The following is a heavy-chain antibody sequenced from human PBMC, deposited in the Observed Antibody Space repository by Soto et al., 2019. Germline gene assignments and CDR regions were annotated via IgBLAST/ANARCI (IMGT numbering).Heavy chain of an antibody. CDR2: IYWDDDK. CDR3: AHRNSRMFAFDI. V-gene: IGHV2-5*02. D-gene: IGHD3-10*02. Sequence: QITLKESGPTLVKPTQTLTLTCTFSWFSLTTVGMGVGWIRQPPGKALDWLGIIYWDDDKRYSPSLNGRVTFIKDTSKNQVVLTMTNMDPVDTATYYCAHRNSRMFAFDIWGQGTLVTVSS. J-gene: IGHJ3*02. CDR1: WFSLTTVGMG.